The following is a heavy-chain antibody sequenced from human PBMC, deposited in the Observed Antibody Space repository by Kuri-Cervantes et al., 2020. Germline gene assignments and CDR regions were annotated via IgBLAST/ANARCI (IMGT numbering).Heavy chain of an antibody. V-gene: IGHV3-7*01. CDR2: IKQDGSEK. Sequence: GESLKISCAASGFTFSSYWMSWVRQAPGKGLEWVANIKQDGSEKYYVDSVKGRFTISRDNAKNSLYLQMNSLRAEDTAVYYCAKDKVPGTRYYGTDVWGQGTTVTVSS. D-gene: IGHD2-15*01. CDR1: GFTFSSYW. CDR3: AKDKVPGTRYYGTDV. J-gene: IGHJ6*02.